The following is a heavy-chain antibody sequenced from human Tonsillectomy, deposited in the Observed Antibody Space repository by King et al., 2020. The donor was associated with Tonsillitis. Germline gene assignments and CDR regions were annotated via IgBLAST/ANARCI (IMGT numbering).Heavy chain of an antibody. CDR2: ISWNSGSI. Sequence: VQLVESGGGLVQPGRSLRLSCAASGFTFDDYAMHWVRQAPGKGLEWVSGISWNSGSIGYADSVKGRFTISRDNAKNSLYLQMNSLRAEDTALYYCAKAQSIVGAIPPLTFWGQGTLVTVSS. D-gene: IGHD1-26*01. CDR1: GFTFDDYA. J-gene: IGHJ4*02. CDR3: AKAQSIVGAIPPLTF. V-gene: IGHV3-9*01.